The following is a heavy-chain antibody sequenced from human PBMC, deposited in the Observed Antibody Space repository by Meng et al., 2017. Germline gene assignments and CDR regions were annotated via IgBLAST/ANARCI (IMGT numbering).Heavy chain of an antibody. CDR1: GYSFTTYG. CDR3: ARLVAGTFGQLFDP. CDR2: FNTYTGNP. J-gene: IGHJ5*02. D-gene: IGHD2-15*01. V-gene: IGHV7-81*01. Sequence: QVQLVQSGHEVKQPGASVKVSCKASGYSFTTYGMNWVPQAPGQGLEWMGWFNTYTGNPTYAQGFTGRFVFSLDTSVSTAYLQISSLKAEDTAVYYCARLVAGTFGQLFDPWGQGTLVTVSS.